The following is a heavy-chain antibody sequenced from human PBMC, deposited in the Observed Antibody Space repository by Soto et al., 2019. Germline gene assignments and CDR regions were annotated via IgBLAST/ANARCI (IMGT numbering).Heavy chain of an antibody. CDR3: AXXXGXXIDFDY. Sequence: QVQLVQSGAEVKKPGSSVKVSCKASGGTFSSYTISWVRQAPGQGLEWMGRIIPILGIANYAQKFQGRVTITADKSTSTAYMELSSLRSEDTAXXXCAXXXGXXIDFDYWGQGTLVTVSS. CDR1: GGTFSSYT. V-gene: IGHV1-69*02. J-gene: IGHJ4*02. CDR2: IIPILGIA.